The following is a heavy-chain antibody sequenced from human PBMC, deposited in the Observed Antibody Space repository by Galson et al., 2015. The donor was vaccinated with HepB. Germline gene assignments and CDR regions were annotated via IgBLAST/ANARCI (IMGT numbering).Heavy chain of an antibody. V-gene: IGHV1-46*04. CDR2: INPSGGST. J-gene: IGHJ6*02. CDR1: GYTFTSYY. Sequence: SVKVSCKASGYTFTSYYMHWVRQAPGQGLEWMGIINPSGGSTSYAQKLQGRVTMTRDTSTSTVYMELSSLRSEDTAVYYCARDLSGGYCSSTSCSQGMDVWGQGTTVTVSS. D-gene: IGHD2-2*03. CDR3: ARDLSGGYCSSTSCSQGMDV.